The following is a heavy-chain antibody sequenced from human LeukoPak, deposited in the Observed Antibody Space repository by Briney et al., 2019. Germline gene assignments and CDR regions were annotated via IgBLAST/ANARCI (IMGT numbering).Heavy chain of an antibody. CDR1: GFTFSRHS. V-gene: IGHV3-23*01. CDR3: PKAVVPPARLRALDL. J-gene: IGHJ3*01. D-gene: IGHD2-15*01. Sequence: GGSLRLSCAASGFTFSRHSMGWVRQAPAERLERVQYTRRSGTTKYYADSVTGRLTISPDNSKITMHLQMNSLRADYTALYYCPKAVVPPARLRALDLWGQGTMVIVSS. CDR2: TRRSGTTK.